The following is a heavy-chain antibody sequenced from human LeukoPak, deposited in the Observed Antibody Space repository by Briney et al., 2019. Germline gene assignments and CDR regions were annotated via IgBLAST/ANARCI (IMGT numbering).Heavy chain of an antibody. Sequence: PGGSLRLSCAASGFTFSSYGMHWVRQAPGKGLEWVAFIRYDGSNKYYADSVKGRYTISRDNSKNTLYLQMNSLRAEDTAVYYCAKDPDEIFVVVPAATVNWFDPWGQGTLVTVSS. CDR1: GFTFSSYG. CDR3: AKDPDEIFVVVPAATVNWFDP. V-gene: IGHV3-30*02. CDR2: IRYDGSNK. J-gene: IGHJ5*02. D-gene: IGHD2-2*01.